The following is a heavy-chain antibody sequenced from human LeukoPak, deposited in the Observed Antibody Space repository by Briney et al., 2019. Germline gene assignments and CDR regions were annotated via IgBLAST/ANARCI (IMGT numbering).Heavy chain of an antibody. D-gene: IGHD3-10*01. CDR2: ISGSGGST. J-gene: IGHJ4*02. CDR3: AKYSGGSLLWFGEFPDY. Sequence: PGGSLRLSCAASGFTFSSYAMTWVRQAPGKGLEWVSTISGSGGSTYYADSVKGRFTISRDNSKNTLYVQMNSLRAEDTALYYCAKYSGGSLLWFGEFPDYWGQGTLVTVSS. V-gene: IGHV3-23*01. CDR1: GFTFSSYA.